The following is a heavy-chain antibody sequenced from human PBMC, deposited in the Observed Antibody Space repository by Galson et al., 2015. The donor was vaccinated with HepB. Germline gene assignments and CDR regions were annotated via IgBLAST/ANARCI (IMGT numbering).Heavy chain of an antibody. V-gene: IGHV3-21*01. J-gene: IGHJ3*02. CDR2: ISSSSRYI. CDR1: AFTFRSYN. Sequence: SLRLSCAASAFTFRSYNMAWVRQAPGKGLDWVSSISSSSRYIYYAGSVKGRFTISRDNAKNSLSLQMKSLRAEDTAVNYCSAGYSSGWYGGNAFDIWGQATMVTVSS. D-gene: IGHD6-19*01. CDR3: SAGYSSGWYGGNAFDI.